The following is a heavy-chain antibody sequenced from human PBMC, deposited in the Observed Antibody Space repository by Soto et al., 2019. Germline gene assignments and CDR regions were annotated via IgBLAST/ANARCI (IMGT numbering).Heavy chain of an antibody. J-gene: IGHJ4*02. CDR2: INPNSGGT. Sequence: QVPLVQSGAEVKKPGASVKVSCKASGYTLTGYYMHWARQSPRQGLEWMGWINPNSGGTNYAQKLQGWITKTRDTSISTAYMELSRLRFDDTAVYYCARTWDSSGLDTLNYWGQGTQVTVSS. CDR1: GYTLTGYY. V-gene: IGHV1-2*04. CDR3: ARTWDSSGLDTLNY. D-gene: IGHD6-19*01.